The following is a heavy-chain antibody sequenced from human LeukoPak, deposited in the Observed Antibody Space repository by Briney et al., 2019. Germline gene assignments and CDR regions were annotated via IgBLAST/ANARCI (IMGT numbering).Heavy chain of an antibody. CDR1: GFTFSSYG. CDR2: ISYDGSNE. J-gene: IGHJ4*02. V-gene: IGHV3-30*03. CDR3: ARDPAGGESSGWQSLDY. D-gene: IGHD6-19*01. Sequence: GGSLRLSCPASGFTFSSYGMHWVRQAPGKGLEWVAVISYDGSNEYYTDSVKGRFTISRDDSKNTLYLQMNSLRAEDTAVYYCARDPAGGESSGWQSLDYWGQGTLVTVSS.